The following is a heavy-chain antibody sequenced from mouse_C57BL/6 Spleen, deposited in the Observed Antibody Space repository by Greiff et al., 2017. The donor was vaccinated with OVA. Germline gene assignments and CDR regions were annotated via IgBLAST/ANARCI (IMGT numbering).Heavy chain of an antibody. CDR3: ARQSYYGSLAY. J-gene: IGHJ3*01. D-gene: IGHD1-1*01. CDR1: EYEFPSYD. CDR2: INSDGGCT. Sequence: EVKLVESGGGLVQPGESLKLSCESYEYEFPSYDMSWVRQTPDKRLELVAAINSDGGCTYYPDTMKSRFIISRDNTKKTLYLQMSSLKSEDTALNYCARQSYYGSLAYWGQGTLVTVSA. V-gene: IGHV5-2*01.